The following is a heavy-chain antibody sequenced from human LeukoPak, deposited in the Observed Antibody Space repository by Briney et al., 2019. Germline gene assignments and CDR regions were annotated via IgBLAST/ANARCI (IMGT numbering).Heavy chain of an antibody. D-gene: IGHD1-20*01. CDR2: ISAYNGNT. J-gene: IGHJ5*02. V-gene: IGHV1-18*01. CDR1: GYTFTSYG. CDR3: ARDHVHNWNDAEPFDP. Sequence: ASVKVSCKASGYTFTSYGISWVQQAPGQGLEWMGWISAYNGNTNYAQKLQGRVTLTTDTSTSTVFMELRSLRSDDTAVYYCARDHVHNWNDAEPFDPWGQGTLVTVSS.